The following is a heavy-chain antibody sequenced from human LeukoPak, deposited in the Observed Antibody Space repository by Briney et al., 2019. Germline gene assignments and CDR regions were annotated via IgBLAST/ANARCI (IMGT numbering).Heavy chain of an antibody. D-gene: IGHD2-2*01. CDR2: IYTSGST. Sequence: PSETLSLTCTISGGSISSYYWSWIRQPAGKGLEWIGRIYTSGSTNYNPSLKSRVTMSVDTSKNQSSLKLSSVTAADTAVYYCARDRAGYCSSTSCYYYYYMDVWGKGTTVTVSS. V-gene: IGHV4-4*07. CDR1: GGSISSYY. CDR3: ARDRAGYCSSTSCYYYYYMDV. J-gene: IGHJ6*03.